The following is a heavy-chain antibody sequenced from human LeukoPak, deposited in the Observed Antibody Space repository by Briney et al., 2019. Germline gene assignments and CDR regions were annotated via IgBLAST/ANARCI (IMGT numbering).Heavy chain of an antibody. V-gene: IGHV3-23*01. J-gene: IGHJ4*02. D-gene: IGHD3-22*01. CDR1: GFTFSSYA. CDR2: ISGSGGST. CDR3: ANSYYYDSSGYHPLDY. Sequence: GGSLRLSCAASGFTFSSYAMSWVRQAPGKGLEWVSAISGSGGSTYYADSVKGRFTISRDNSKNTLYLQMNSLRAEDTAVYYCANSYYYDSSGYHPLDYWGQGTLVTVSS.